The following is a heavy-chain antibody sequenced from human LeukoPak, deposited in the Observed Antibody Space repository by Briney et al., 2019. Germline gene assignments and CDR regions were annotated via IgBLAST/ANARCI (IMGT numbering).Heavy chain of an antibody. CDR2: IIHRGST. Sequence: SETLSVTCVDHGGSLSGYYWSRIRQPPGKGLEWIGEIIHRGSTNSNPSLKSRVTISADTSKNQFSLKLSSVTAADTAVYYCASRYCSGGSCLFDSWGRGTLVTVSS. CDR1: GGSLSGYY. J-gene: IGHJ4*02. CDR3: ASRYCSGGSCLFDS. V-gene: IGHV4-34*12. D-gene: IGHD2-15*01.